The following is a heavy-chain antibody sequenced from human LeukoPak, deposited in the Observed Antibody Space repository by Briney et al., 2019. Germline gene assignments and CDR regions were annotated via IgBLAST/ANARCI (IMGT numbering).Heavy chain of an antibody. CDR3: ARDVPKPPDYYGSGSLYPY. CDR1: GYTFTGYY. Sequence: ASVKVSCKASGYTFTGYYMHWVRQAPGQGLEWMGWINPNSGGTNSAQKFQGRVTMPRDTSISTAYMELSRLRSDDTAVYYCARDVPKPPDYYGSGSLYPYWGQGTLVTVSS. J-gene: IGHJ4*02. V-gene: IGHV1-2*02. D-gene: IGHD3-10*01. CDR2: INPNSGGT.